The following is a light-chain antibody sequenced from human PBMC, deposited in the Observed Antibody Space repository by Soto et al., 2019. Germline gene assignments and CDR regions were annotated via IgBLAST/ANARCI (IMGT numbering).Light chain of an antibody. CDR1: SSDVGSYNL. Sequence: QSALTQPASVSGSPGQSITISCTGTSSDVGSYNLVSWYQQHPGKAPKLMIYEGSKRPSGVSNRFSGSKSGNTASLTISGLQAEDEAAYYCCSYAGSSTFEVFGTGTKVTVL. J-gene: IGLJ1*01. CDR3: CSYAGSSTFEV. V-gene: IGLV2-23*03. CDR2: EGS.